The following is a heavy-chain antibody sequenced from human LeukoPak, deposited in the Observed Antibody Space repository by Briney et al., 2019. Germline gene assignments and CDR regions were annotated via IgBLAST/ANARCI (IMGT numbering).Heavy chain of an antibody. Sequence: ASVKVSCKASGYTFTSYDINWVRQATGQGLEWMGWMNPNSGNTGYAQKFQGRVTMTRNTSISTAHMELSSLRSEDTAVYYCARGLPTDYYDSSGYPDYWGQGTLVTVSS. D-gene: IGHD3-22*01. J-gene: IGHJ4*02. CDR2: MNPNSGNT. CDR3: ARGLPTDYYDSSGYPDY. V-gene: IGHV1-8*01. CDR1: GYTFTSYD.